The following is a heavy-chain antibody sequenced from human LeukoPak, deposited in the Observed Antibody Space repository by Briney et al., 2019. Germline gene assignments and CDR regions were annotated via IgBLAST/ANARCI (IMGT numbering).Heavy chain of an antibody. V-gene: IGHV1-18*01. D-gene: IGHD3-22*01. CDR3: ARDWVLNYYDSSGPDAFDI. CDR1: GYTFTSYG. J-gene: IGHJ3*02. Sequence: GASVKVSCKASGYTFTSYGISWVRQAPGQGLEWMGWISAYNGNTNYAQKLQGRVTMTTDTSTSTAYMELRSLRSDDTAVYYCARDWVLNYYDSSGPDAFDIWGQGTMVTVSS. CDR2: ISAYNGNT.